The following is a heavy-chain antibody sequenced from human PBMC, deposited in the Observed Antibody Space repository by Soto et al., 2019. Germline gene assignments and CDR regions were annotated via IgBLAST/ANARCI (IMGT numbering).Heavy chain of an antibody. Sequence: GASVKVSCKASGYTFTSYAMHWVRQAPGQRLEWMGWINAGNGNTKYSQKFQGRVTITRDTSASTAYMELSSLRSEDTAVYYCARNWQWLGINWFDPWGHGTLVTVSS. CDR3: ARNWQWLGINWFDP. V-gene: IGHV1-3*01. D-gene: IGHD6-19*01. CDR1: GYTFTSYA. J-gene: IGHJ5*02. CDR2: INAGNGNT.